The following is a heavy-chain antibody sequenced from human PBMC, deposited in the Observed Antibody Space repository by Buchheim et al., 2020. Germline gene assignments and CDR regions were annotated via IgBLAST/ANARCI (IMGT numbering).Heavy chain of an antibody. D-gene: IGHD4-11*01. CDR3: ARGAGDKTMTTSDY. CDR1: GGSFSGYY. CDR2: INHSGST. J-gene: IGHJ4*02. Sequence: QVQLQQWGAGLLKPSETLSLTCAVYGGSFSGYYWSWIRQPPGKGLEWIGEINHSGSTNYNPSLKSRVTISVDTAKNQFSLKLSSVTAADTAVYYCARGAGDKTMTTSDYWGQGTL. V-gene: IGHV4-34*01.